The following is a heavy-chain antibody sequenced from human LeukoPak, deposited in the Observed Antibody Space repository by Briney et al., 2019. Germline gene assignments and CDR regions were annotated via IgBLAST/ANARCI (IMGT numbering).Heavy chain of an antibody. CDR3: ARDKGITPDIVVVPVVDY. V-gene: IGHV3-48*04. CDR2: ISSSSSTM. CDR1: GFTFSSYS. D-gene: IGHD2-2*01. Sequence: QPGGSLRLSCAASGFTFSSYSMNWVRQAPGKGLEWVSYISSSSSTMYYADSVKGRFTISRDNAKNSLYLQMNSLRAEDTAVYYCARDKGITPDIVVVPVVDYWGQGTLVTVSS. J-gene: IGHJ4*02.